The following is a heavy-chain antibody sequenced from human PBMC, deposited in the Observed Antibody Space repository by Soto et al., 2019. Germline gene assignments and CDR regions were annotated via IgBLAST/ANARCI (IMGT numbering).Heavy chain of an antibody. D-gene: IGHD7-27*01. Sequence: QVQLVQSGTEVKKPGASVKVSCKASGYTFTSYGISWVRQAPGQGLEWMGWIRAYNGNTNYAQKLQGRVTMTTDTSTRTGYPALRSLRVDHPAFYYCARDSPLGNYGGQGTLVTVSS. CDR3: ARDSPLGNY. J-gene: IGHJ4*02. CDR2: IRAYNGNT. CDR1: GYTFTSYG. V-gene: IGHV1-18*01.